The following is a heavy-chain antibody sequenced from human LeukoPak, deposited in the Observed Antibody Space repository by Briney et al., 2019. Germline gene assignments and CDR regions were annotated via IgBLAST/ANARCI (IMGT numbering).Heavy chain of an antibody. CDR1: GDSITSGSYY. D-gene: IGHD3-22*01. V-gene: IGHV4-61*02. Sequence: SETLSLTCTVSGDSITSGSYYWSWIRQPAGKGLEWIGRIYTSGGTNYNPSLKSRVTMSVDTSKNQFSLKLSSVTAADTAVYYCARDQRLEYYYDSSGPKYYFDYWGQGTLVTVSS. CDR2: IYTSGGT. CDR3: ARDQRLEYYYDSSGPKYYFDY. J-gene: IGHJ4*02.